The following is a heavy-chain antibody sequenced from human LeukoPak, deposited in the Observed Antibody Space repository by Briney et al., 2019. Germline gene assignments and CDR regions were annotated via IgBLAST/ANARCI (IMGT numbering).Heavy chain of an antibody. CDR2: INSDGSSI. CDR1: GFTFSSYW. J-gene: IGHJ4*02. D-gene: IGHD3-10*01. CDR3: ARAGQEWFGELGFDS. V-gene: IGHV3-74*01. Sequence: GGSLRLSCAASGFTFSSYWMHWVRQAPGKGLVWVSRINSDGSSISYADSVKGRFTISRDNAKNSLYLQMNSLRAEDTAMYYCARAGQEWFGELGFDSWGQGTLVTVSS.